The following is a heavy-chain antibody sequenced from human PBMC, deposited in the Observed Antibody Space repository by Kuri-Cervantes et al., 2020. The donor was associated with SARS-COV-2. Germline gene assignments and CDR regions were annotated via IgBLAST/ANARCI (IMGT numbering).Heavy chain of an antibody. V-gene: IGHV4-61*01. CDR3: ARHEGWFPLWLPFDY. D-gene: IGHD5-18*01. J-gene: IGHJ4*02. CDR2: IYYSGST. Sequence: GSLRLSCTVSGGSVSSGSYYWSWIRQPPGKGLEWIGYIYYSGSTYYNPSLKSRVTISVDTSKNQFSLKLSSVTAADTAVYYCARHEGWFPLWLPFDYWGQGTLVTVSS. CDR1: GGSVSSGSYY.